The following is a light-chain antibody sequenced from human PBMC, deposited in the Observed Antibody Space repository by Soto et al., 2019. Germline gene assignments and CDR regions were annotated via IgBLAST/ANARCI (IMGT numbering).Light chain of an antibody. V-gene: IGKV1-5*03. CDR2: EAS. J-gene: IGKJ1*01. CDR3: QQYNGYWT. CDR1: QSISGS. Sequence: DLQMTQSPSTLSASVGDRVTITCRASQSISGSLAWYQQKPGKAPRLLIYEASNLKSAVPSRFSGSGSGTEYTLTISSLQPDDSASYYCQQYNGYWTFGQGTRVEIK.